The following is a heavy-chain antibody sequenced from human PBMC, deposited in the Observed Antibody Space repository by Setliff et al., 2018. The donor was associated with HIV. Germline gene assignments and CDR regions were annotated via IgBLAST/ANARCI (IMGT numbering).Heavy chain of an antibody. J-gene: IGHJ1*01. CDR1: GYTLTELS. D-gene: IGHD6-13*01. CDR2: FDPEDGET. CDR3: ATDPGYSSTWYSEYFNH. V-gene: IGHV1-24*01. Sequence: ASVKVSCKISGYTLTELSIHWVRQAPGKGLEWMANFDPEDGETFYAQKFQGRLTMTEDTSTDTAYMELSSLRSDDTAMYYCATDPGYSSTWYSEYFNHWGQGTVVTVSS.